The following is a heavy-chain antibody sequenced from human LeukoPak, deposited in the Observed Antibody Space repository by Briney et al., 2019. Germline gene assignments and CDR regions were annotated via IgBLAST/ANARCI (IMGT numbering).Heavy chain of an antibody. D-gene: IGHD4-17*01. CDR3: ARAIDYGYPGGY. V-gene: IGHV3-7*01. Sequence: QTGGSLRLPCVASEFTFSNFWMSWVRQAPGKGLEWVANIKQDGTEKYYVDSVRGRFTVSRDNAKNSLYLQMNSLRAEDTAVYYCARAIDYGYPGGYWGQGTLVTVSS. J-gene: IGHJ4*02. CDR2: IKQDGTEK. CDR1: EFTFSNFW.